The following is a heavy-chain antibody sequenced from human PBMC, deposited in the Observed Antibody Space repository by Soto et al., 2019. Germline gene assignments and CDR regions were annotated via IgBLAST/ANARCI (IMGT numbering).Heavy chain of an antibody. CDR3: ARVHMTTNDAFDI. Sequence: PGGSLRLSCAASGFTFSSYAMHWVRQAPGKGLEWVAVISYDGSNKYYADSVKGRFTISRDNSKNTLYLQMNSLRAEDTAVYYRARVHMTTNDAFDIWGQGTMVTVSS. CDR2: ISYDGSNK. V-gene: IGHV3-30-3*01. J-gene: IGHJ3*02. D-gene: IGHD1-1*01. CDR1: GFTFSSYA.